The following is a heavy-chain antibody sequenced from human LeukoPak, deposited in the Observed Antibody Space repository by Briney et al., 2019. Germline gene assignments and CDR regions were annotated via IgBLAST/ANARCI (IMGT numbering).Heavy chain of an antibody. CDR2: MNPNSGNT. D-gene: IGHD6-6*01. J-gene: IGHJ6*02. CDR3: ARLKAARPLYYYYGMDV. V-gene: IGHV1-18*01. Sequence: ASVKVSCKASGYTFTSYDINWVRQATGQGLEWMGWMNPNSGNTNYAQKLQGRVTMTTDTSTSTAYMELRSLRSDDTAVYYCARLKAARPLYYYYGMDVWGQGTTVTVSS. CDR1: GYTFTSYD.